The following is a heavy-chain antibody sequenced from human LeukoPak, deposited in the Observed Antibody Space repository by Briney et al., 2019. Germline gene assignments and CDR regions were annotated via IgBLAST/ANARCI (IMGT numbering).Heavy chain of an antibody. CDR1: GYTFTSYG. J-gene: IGHJ5*02. CDR3: ARGGYYDFWSGRTRNNWFDP. V-gene: IGHV1-18*01. Sequence: ASVKVSCKASGYTFTSYGISWVRQAPGQGLEWMGWISAYNGNTNYAQKLQGRVTMTTDTSTSTAYMELRSLRSDDTAVYYCARGGYYDFWSGRTRNNWFDPWGQGTLVTVSS. D-gene: IGHD3-3*01. CDR2: ISAYNGNT.